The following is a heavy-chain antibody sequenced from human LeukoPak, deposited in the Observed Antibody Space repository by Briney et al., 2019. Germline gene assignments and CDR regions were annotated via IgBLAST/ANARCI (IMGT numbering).Heavy chain of an antibody. D-gene: IGHD5-12*01. CDR1: GFTFDDYA. Sequence: PGGSLRLSCAASGFTFDDYAMHWVRQAPGKGLEWVSLISGDGGSTYYADSVKGRFTISRDNSKNSLYLQMNSLRTEDTALYYCATSSGYAWDWYFDLWGRGTLVTVSS. V-gene: IGHV3-43*02. CDR3: ATSSGYAWDWYFDL. J-gene: IGHJ2*01. CDR2: ISGDGGST.